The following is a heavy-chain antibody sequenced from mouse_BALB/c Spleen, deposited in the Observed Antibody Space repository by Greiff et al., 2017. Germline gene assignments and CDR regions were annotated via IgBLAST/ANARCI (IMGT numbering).Heavy chain of an antibody. Sequence: QVQLKESGAELMKPGASVKISCKATGYTFSSYWIEWVKQRPGHGLEWIGEILPGSGSTNYNEKFKGKATFTADTSSNTAYMQLSSQTSEDSAVYYCARRKDAWFAYWGQGTLVTVSA. J-gene: IGHJ3*01. CDR2: ILPGSGST. CDR1: GYTFSSYW. CDR3: ARRKDAWFAY. V-gene: IGHV1-9*01.